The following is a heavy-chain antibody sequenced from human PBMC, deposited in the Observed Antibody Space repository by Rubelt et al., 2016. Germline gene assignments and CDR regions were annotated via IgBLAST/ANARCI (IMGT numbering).Heavy chain of an antibody. CDR3: ARVRRDPTVSDS. CDR2: IKSKSVGGTT. D-gene: IGHD4-17*01. CDR1: GFTFNNAW. V-gene: IGHV3-15*01. Sequence: GGGLVQPGGSLRLSCEASGFTFNNAWMSWVRQAPGKGLEWVGRIKSKSVGGTTDFAAPVKNRFTISRDDSKNSLYLQMNSLKTEDTAVYYCARVRRDPTVSDSWGQGTLVTVSS. J-gene: IGHJ4*02.